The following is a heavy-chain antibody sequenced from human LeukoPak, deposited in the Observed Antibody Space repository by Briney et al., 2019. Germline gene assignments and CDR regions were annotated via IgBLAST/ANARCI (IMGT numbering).Heavy chain of an antibody. CDR2: IGTAGDT. CDR3: AKSGSGYDSSSVRTPFEY. J-gene: IGHJ4*02. D-gene: IGHD6-6*01. CDR1: GFTFSSYD. Sequence: GGSLRLSCAASGFTFSSYDMHWVRQATGKGLEWVSTIGTAGDTYYADSVKGRFTISRDNSKNTLYLQMNSLGAEHTALYYCAKSGSGYDSSSVRTPFEYWDQGTLVTGSS. V-gene: IGHV3-13*04.